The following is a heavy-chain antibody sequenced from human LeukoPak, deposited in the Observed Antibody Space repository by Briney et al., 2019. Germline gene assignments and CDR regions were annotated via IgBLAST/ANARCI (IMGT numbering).Heavy chain of an antibody. Sequence: RPGGSLRLSCAASGFTFSSYWMSWVRQAPGKGLEWVANIKQDGSEKYYVDSVRGRFTISRDNAKNSLYLQMNSLRAEDTAVYYCARVRRITMVRGVYWFDPWGQGTLVTVSS. D-gene: IGHD3-10*01. CDR1: GFTFSSYW. J-gene: IGHJ5*02. CDR3: ARVRRITMVRGVYWFDP. V-gene: IGHV3-7*01. CDR2: IKQDGSEK.